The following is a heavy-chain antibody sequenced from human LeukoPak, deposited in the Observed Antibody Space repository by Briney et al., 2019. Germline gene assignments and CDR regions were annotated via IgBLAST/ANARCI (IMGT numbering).Heavy chain of an antibody. CDR3: AKEHIVLMVYASWYFDL. V-gene: IGHV3-30*18. CDR1: GFTFSSYG. D-gene: IGHD2-8*01. J-gene: IGHJ2*01. CDR2: ISYDGSNK. Sequence: GGSLRLSCAASGFTFSSYGMHWVRQAPGKGLEWVAVISYDGSNKYYADSVKGRFTISRDNSKNTLYLQMNSLRAEDTAVYYCAKEHIVLMVYASWYFDLWGRGTLVTVSS.